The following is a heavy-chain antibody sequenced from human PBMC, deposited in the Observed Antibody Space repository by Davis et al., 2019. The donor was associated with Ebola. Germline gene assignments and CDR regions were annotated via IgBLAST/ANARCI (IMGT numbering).Heavy chain of an antibody. CDR1: GGSISSSSYY. V-gene: IGHV4-39*01. D-gene: IGHD2-15*01. J-gene: IGHJ6*02. Sequence: ESLKISCTVSGGSISSSSYYWGWIRQPPGKGLEWIGSIYYSGSTYYNPSLKSRVTISVDTSKNQFSLKLSSVTAADTAVYYCARFPVVYYYYYGMDVWGQGTTVTVSS. CDR3: ARFPVVYYYYYGMDV. CDR2: IYYSGST.